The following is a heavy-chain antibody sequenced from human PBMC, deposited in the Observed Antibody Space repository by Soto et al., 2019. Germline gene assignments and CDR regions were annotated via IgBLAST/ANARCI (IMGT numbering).Heavy chain of an antibody. CDR3: ASPGDYGSGSYYDY. CDR2: IYYSGST. D-gene: IGHD3-10*01. J-gene: IGHJ4*02. Sequence: SETLSLTCTVSGGSISSSSYYWGWIRQPPGKRLEWIGSIYYSGSTYYNTSLKSRVTISVDTTKNQFSLKLSSVTAADSVVYFCASPGDYGSGSYYDYWGQGTLVTVSS. V-gene: IGHV4-39*01. CDR1: GGSISSSSYY.